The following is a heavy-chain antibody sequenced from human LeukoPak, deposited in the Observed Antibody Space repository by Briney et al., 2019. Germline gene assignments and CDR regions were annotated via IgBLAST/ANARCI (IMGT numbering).Heavy chain of an antibody. Sequence: SETLSLTCAVYGGSFSGYYWSWIRQPPGKGLEWIGEINHSGSTNYNPSLKSRVTISVDTSKNQFSLKLSSVTAADTAVYYCARHIVVVGYCYGMDVWGQGTTVTVSS. J-gene: IGHJ6*02. CDR2: INHSGST. CDR1: GGSFSGYY. CDR3: ARHIVVVGYCYGMDV. V-gene: IGHV4-34*01. D-gene: IGHD2-21*01.